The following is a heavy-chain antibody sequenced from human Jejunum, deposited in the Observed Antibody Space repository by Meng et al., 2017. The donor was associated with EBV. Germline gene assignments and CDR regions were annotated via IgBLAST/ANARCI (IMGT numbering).Heavy chain of an antibody. CDR1: GCSISSRSYD. Sequence: ESGAGLLKPSETLSLPCFVSGCSISSRSYDWGWIRQPPGKGLEYIGSMSYRGSTYYNPSLKSRVTITLYTSKNQFSLKLSSVTAADTAVYYCARKVDCSGTCYGDWGQGTLVTVPS. J-gene: IGHJ4*02. D-gene: IGHD2-15*01. CDR3: ARKVDCSGTCYGD. CDR2: MSYRGST. V-gene: IGHV4-39*01.